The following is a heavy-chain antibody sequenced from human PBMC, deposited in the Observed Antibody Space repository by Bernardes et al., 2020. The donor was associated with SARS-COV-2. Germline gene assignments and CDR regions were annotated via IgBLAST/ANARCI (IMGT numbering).Heavy chain of an antibody. J-gene: IGHJ4*02. V-gene: IGHV3-21*01. D-gene: IGHD1-26*01. CDR1: GFTFSTNS. CDR3: ASKIVGATTNC. CDR2: ISGSSDYI. Sequence: SLRLSCTASGFTFSTNSMSWVRQAPGKGLEWVSSISGSSDYIFYADSLKGRFTISRDNAKNSLYLQMNSLRAEDTAVYYCASKIVGATTNCWGQGTLVTVSS.